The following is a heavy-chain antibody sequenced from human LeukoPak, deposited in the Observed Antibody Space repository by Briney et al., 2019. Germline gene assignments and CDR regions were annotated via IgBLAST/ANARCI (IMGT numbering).Heavy chain of an antibody. D-gene: IGHD6-19*01. V-gene: IGHV1-18*01. J-gene: IGHJ4*02. CDR3: AIPSEQWLFIFDY. Sequence: ASVKVSCKASGYSFLSIPMSWVRQAPGQGLEWMGWITAYNDNTHYVQKFQGRVTMTTDTLTTTAYMELTSLRPDHTAMYYCAIPSEQWLFIFDYWGQGTLVTVSS. CDR1: GYSFLSIP. CDR2: ITAYNDNT.